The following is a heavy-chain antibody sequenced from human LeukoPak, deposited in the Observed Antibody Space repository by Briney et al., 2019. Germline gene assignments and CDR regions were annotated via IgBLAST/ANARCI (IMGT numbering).Heavy chain of an antibody. CDR2: ISYDGNTI. J-gene: IGHJ4*02. D-gene: IGHD4-11*01. CDR1: GFTFSSYG. Sequence: GGSLRLSCAAPGFTFSSYGMHWVRQAPGKGLQWVAVISYDGNTIHYADSVKGRFIISRDTSKNTLYLQMNSLRAEDTAVYYCARSGGLQKFDYWGQGTLVTVSS. V-gene: IGHV3-30*03. CDR3: ARSGGLQKFDY.